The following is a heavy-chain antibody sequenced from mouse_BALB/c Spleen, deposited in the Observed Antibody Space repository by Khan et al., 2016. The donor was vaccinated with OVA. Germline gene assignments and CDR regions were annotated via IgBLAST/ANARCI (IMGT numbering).Heavy chain of an antibody. V-gene: IGHV2-2*02. CDR2: IWSGGST. D-gene: IGHD2-4*01. CDR1: GFSLSTYG. J-gene: IGHJ3*01. CDR3: ARNYDYDEGLAY. Sequence: QVRLQQSGPGLVQPSQSLSITCTVSGFSLSTYGVHWVRQSPGKGLEWVGVIWSGGSTDYNAAFISRLSISKDNSKSQVFFKMNSLQVNDTAIYYCARNYDYDEGLAYWGQGTLVTVSA.